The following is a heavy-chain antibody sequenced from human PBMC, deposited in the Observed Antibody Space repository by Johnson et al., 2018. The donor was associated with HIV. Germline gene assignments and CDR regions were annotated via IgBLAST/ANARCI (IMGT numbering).Heavy chain of an antibody. J-gene: IGHJ3*01. Sequence: QVQLVESGGGLVQPGGSLRLSCAASGFTFSSYWMSWVRQAPGKGLEWVAVISYDGSNKYYADSVKGRFTISRDNSKNTLYLQMSSLRSEDTAVYYCARDAVIRSGWYNVDAFDVWGQGTMVTVSS. CDR2: ISYDGSNK. D-gene: IGHD6-19*01. CDR1: GFTFSSYW. V-gene: IGHV3-30*03. CDR3: ARDAVIRSGWYNVDAFDV.